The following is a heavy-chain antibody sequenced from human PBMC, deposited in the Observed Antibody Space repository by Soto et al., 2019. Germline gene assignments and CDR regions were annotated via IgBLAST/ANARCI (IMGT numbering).Heavy chain of an antibody. J-gene: IGHJ4*02. Sequence: PSETLSLTRTVSSSPINSRYYWGWIRQTPGKGLEWVASIYHSGSTHYNPSLKSRATISVDTSNNQFSLRLSSVTAADTAIYYCARNTSGRNLDYWGQGTQVTVSS. V-gene: IGHV4-38-2*02. CDR3: ARNTSGRNLDY. CDR1: SSPINSRYY. D-gene: IGHD6-19*01. CDR2: IYHSGST.